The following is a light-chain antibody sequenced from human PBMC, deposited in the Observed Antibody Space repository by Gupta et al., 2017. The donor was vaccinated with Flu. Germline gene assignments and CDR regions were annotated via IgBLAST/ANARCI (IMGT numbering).Light chain of an antibody. CDR1: QSVSSNF. V-gene: IGKV3-20*01. Sequence: GTLYLSPGERATLFCMASQSVSSNFLAWYQQKPGQAPRLLMSGASYRATGIPDRFSGSGSGTDFTLTISSLEPGDFGVYFCQQFGSIPLSFGHGTKVDVK. J-gene: IGKJ3*01. CDR3: QQFGSIPLS. CDR2: GAS.